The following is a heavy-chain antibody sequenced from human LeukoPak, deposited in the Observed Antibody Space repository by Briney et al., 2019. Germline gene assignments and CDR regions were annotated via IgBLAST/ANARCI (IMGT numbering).Heavy chain of an antibody. Sequence: GGSLRLSCVVSGFTVSSNYMTWVRQAPGKGLEWVSVINSGGSTYYADSVKGRFTISRDNSKNTLYLQMNSLRAEDTAVYYCASVDVWGQGTTVTVSS. V-gene: IGHV3-66*02. CDR2: INSGGST. J-gene: IGHJ6*02. CDR3: ASVDV. CDR1: GFTVSSNY.